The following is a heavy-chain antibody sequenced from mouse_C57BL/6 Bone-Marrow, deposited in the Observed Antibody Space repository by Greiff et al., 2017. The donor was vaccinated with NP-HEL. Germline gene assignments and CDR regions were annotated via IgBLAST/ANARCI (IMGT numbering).Heavy chain of an antibody. Sequence: EVKLVESGGGLVQSGRSLRLSCATSGFTFSDFYMEWVRQAPGKGLEWIAASRNKANDYTTEYSASVKGRFIVSRDTSQSILYLQMNALRAEDTAIYYCARESNDGAMDYWGQGTSVTVSS. V-gene: IGHV7-1*01. J-gene: IGHJ4*01. CDR2: SRNKANDYTT. CDR3: ARESNDGAMDY. D-gene: IGHD2-12*01. CDR1: GFTFSDFY.